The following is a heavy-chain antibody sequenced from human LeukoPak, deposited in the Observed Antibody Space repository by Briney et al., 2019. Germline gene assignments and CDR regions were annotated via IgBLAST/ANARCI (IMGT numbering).Heavy chain of an antibody. CDR1: GYRFTSYW. Sequence: GESLKISCKDSGYRFTSYWIGWVRQMPGKGLEWMGIIYLGDSDTRYSPSFQGQVTISADKSISTAYLQWNSLKASDTAMYFCARFGIAVAGSTEYFHYWGQGTQVTVPS. V-gene: IGHV5-51*01. D-gene: IGHD6-19*01. CDR3: ARFGIAVAGSTEYFHY. J-gene: IGHJ1*01. CDR2: IYLGDSDT.